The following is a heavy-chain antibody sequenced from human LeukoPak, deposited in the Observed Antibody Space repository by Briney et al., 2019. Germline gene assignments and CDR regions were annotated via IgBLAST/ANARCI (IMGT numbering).Heavy chain of an antibody. CDR1: GGSISGSSYN. J-gene: IGHJ4*02. CDR2: IYYRGST. D-gene: IGHD3-10*01. CDR3: ARRAGAPDFDV. Sequence: SETLSLTCTVSGGSISGSSYNWGWIRQPQGKGLEWIGNIYYRGSTQYNLSVKSRVTISVDTSKNQFSLKLTSVTAADTAVYYCARRAGAPDFDVWGLGTLVSVSS. V-gene: IGHV4-39*07.